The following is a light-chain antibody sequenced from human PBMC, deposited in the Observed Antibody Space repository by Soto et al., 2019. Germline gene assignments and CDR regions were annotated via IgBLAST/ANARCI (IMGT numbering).Light chain of an antibody. Sequence: QSALTQPASVSGSPGQSITISCTGSSSDVGAYTSVSWYQQHPGKAPKLMIYEVSNRPSGVSNRFSGSKSGNTASLTISGLQAEDEADYYCSSYTSSSTVVFGGGTKVTVL. CDR1: SSDVGAYTS. V-gene: IGLV2-14*01. J-gene: IGLJ2*01. CDR3: SSYTSSSTVV. CDR2: EVS.